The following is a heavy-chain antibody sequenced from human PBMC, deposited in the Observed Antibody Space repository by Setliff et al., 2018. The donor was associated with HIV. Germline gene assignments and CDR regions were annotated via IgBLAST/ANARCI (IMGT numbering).Heavy chain of an antibody. J-gene: IGHJ5*02. V-gene: IGHV1-69*05. Sequence: GASVKVSCKASGGTFNRHAISWLRRAPGQGLEWMGGTNPILGSANYAQKFQGRVTITTDESTSTAYMELSSLRSDDTAVYFCARDLAESAFIMIRGAGWFDPWGQGTLVTVS. D-gene: IGHD3-10*01. CDR2: TNPILGSA. CDR1: GGTFNRHA. CDR3: ARDLAESAFIMIRGAGWFDP.